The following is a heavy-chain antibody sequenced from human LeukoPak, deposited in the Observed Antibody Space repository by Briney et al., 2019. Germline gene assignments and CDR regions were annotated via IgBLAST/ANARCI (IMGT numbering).Heavy chain of an antibody. CDR2: INGDGRNI. V-gene: IGHV3-74*01. J-gene: IGHJ6*02. D-gene: IGHD3-9*01. CDR1: GFTFSSYW. CDR3: TRDLMGYDVSTGLHHYYMDV. Sequence: GGSLRLSCVASGFTFSSYWMHWVRQDPRKGLVWVSRINGDGRNINYADSVRGRFTISRDNAKNTLYLQMNTLRVVDTAVYYCTRDLMGYDVSTGLHHYYMDVWGQGTTVTVSS.